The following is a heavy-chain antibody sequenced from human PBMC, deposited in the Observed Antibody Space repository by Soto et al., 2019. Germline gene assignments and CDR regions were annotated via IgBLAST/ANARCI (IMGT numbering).Heavy chain of an antibody. CDR2: ISSSSSTI. CDR3: ARVRDIAAAGHFDY. V-gene: IGHV3-48*01. Sequence: EVQLVESGGGLVQPGGSLRLSCAASGFTFSSYSMNWVRQAPGKGLEWVSYISSSSSTIYYADSVKGRFTISRDNAKNSLYLQMNSLRAEDTAVYYCARVRDIAAAGHFDYWGQGTLVTVSS. CDR1: GFTFSSYS. J-gene: IGHJ4*02. D-gene: IGHD6-13*01.